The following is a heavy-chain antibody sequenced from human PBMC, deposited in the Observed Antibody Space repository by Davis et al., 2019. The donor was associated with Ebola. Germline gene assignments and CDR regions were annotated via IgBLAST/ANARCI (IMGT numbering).Heavy chain of an antibody. J-gene: IGHJ4*02. CDR1: GFTFSANG. Sequence: PGGSLRLSCAASGFTFSANGLHWVRQTPDKGFQWMAVISNDGTMTTYADSLKGRFIISRDNSRNTVYLQMNNLRPDDTAVYYCGRDWASGFSGYIDYWGQGALVTVPS. V-gene: IGHV3-30*03. CDR3: GRDWASGFSGYIDY. D-gene: IGHD6-13*01. CDR2: ISNDGTMT.